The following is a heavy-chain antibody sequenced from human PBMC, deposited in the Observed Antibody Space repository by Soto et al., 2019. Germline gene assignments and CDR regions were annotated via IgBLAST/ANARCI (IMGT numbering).Heavy chain of an antibody. Sequence: GGSLRLSCAASGFTFSSYSMNWVRQAPGKGLEWVSYISSSSSTTYYADSVKGRFTISRDNAKNSLYLQMNSLRAEDTAVYYCARNYDILTAGIFDSWGPGTLVTVSS. V-gene: IGHV3-48*01. J-gene: IGHJ3*01. D-gene: IGHD3-9*01. CDR3: ARNYDILTAGIFDS. CDR2: ISSSSSTT. CDR1: GFTFSSYS.